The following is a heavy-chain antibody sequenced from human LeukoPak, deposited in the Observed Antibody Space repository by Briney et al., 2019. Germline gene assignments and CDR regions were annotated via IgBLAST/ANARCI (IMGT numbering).Heavy chain of an antibody. CDR2: INHSGST. CDR1: GGSFSGYY. J-gene: IGHJ4*02. V-gene: IGHV4-34*01. Sequence: SETLSLTCAVYGGSFSGYYWSWIRQPPGKGLEWIGEINHSGSTNYNPSLKSRVTISVDTSKNQFSLKLSSVTAADTAVYYCAGLSNVAVIDYWGQGTLVTVSS. CDR3: AGLSNVAVIDY. D-gene: IGHD3-10*02.